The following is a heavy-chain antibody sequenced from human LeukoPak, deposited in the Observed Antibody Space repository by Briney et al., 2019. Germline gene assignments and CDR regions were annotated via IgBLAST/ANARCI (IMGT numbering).Heavy chain of an antibody. CDR1: GFTFSSYA. Sequence: GGSLRLSCAASGFTFSSYAMHWVRQAPGKGLEWVAVISYDGSNKYYADSVKGRFTISRDNSKNTLYLQMNSLRAEDTAVYYCARDRDIEVGYYFDYWGQGTLVTVSS. J-gene: IGHJ4*02. CDR2: ISYDGSNK. D-gene: IGHD5-12*01. CDR3: ARDRDIEVGYYFDY. V-gene: IGHV3-30-3*01.